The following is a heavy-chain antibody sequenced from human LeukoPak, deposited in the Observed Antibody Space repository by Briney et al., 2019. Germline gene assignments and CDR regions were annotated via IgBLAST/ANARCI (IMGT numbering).Heavy chain of an antibody. CDR3: ARIVSYAFDI. Sequence: GGSLRLSCAASGFTFSSYEMNWVRQAPGKGLEWVSYISSSGSTIYYADSVKGRFTISRDNAKNSLYLQMNSLRAEDTAIYYCARIVSYAFDIWGQGTMVTVSS. D-gene: IGHD5/OR15-5a*01. CDR1: GFTFSSYE. V-gene: IGHV3-48*03. J-gene: IGHJ3*02. CDR2: ISSSGSTI.